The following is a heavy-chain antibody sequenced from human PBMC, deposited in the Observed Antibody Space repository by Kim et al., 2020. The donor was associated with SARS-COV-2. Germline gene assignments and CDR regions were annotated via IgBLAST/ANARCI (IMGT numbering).Heavy chain of an antibody. CDR2: INSDGSRT. V-gene: IGHV3-74*01. D-gene: IGHD2-2*01. CDR3: ARGCSSTSCYSY. J-gene: IGHJ4*02. Sequence: GGSLRLSCAASGFTFSSYWMHWVRQAPGKGLVWVSRINSDGSRTSYADSVKGRFTISRDNAKNTLYLQMNSLRAEDTAVYYCARGCSSTSCYSYWGQGTLVTVSS. CDR1: GFTFSSYW.